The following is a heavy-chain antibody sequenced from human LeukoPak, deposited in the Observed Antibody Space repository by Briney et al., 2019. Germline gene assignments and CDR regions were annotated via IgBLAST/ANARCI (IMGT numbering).Heavy chain of an antibody. Sequence: PSQTLSLTCAVSGGSISSGGYSWSWIRQPPGKGLEWIGYIYYSGSTYYNPSLKSRVTISVDTSKNQFSLKLSSVTAADTAVYYCARDRVKATGTTVYYYYGMDVWGQGTTVTVSS. D-gene: IGHD1-7*01. CDR2: IYYSGST. V-gene: IGHV4-30-4*01. J-gene: IGHJ6*02. CDR1: GGSISSGGYS. CDR3: ARDRVKATGTTVYYYYGMDV.